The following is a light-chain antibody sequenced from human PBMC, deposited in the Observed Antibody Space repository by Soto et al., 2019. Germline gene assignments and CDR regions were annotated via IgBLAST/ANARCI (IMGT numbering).Light chain of an antibody. J-gene: IGKJ1*01. CDR1: QSISTW. CDR3: QKYDSFSWT. CDR2: KAS. V-gene: IGKV1-5*03. Sequence: DIQMTQSPSTLSASVVYTFTITCLASQSISTWLAWYQQKPGKAPKLLIYKASSLESGVPSRFSGSGSGTEFTLTISSLLPDDCASYYCQKYDSFSWTFGQGTTVDIK.